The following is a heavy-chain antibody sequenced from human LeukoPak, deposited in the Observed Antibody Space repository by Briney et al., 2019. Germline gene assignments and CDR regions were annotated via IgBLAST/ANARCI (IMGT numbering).Heavy chain of an antibody. CDR3: ARGPITIFGVAFDY. D-gene: IGHD3-3*01. Sequence: GGSLRLSCAASGFTFSSYWMSWVRRAPGKGLEWVANIKQDGSEKYYVDSVKGRFTISRDNAKNSLYLQMNSLRAEDTAVYYCARGPITIFGVAFDYWGQGTLVTVSS. CDR1: GFTFSSYW. CDR2: IKQDGSEK. V-gene: IGHV3-7*01. J-gene: IGHJ4*02.